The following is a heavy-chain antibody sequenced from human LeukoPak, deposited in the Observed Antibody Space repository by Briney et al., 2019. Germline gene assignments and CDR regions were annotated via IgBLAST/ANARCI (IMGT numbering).Heavy chain of an antibody. CDR1: GFTFSSYS. CDR3: AKDGDGIQYFDF. CDR2: ISTSGGTT. D-gene: IGHD5-24*01. V-gene: IGHV3-23*01. J-gene: IGHJ4*02. Sequence: GGSLRLSCAASGFTFSSYSMTWVRQAPGKGLEWVSGISTSGGTTYYADSLKGRFTISRDNSKNTLFLQMNSLRAEDTAVYYCAKDGDGIQYFDFWGQGTLVTVSS.